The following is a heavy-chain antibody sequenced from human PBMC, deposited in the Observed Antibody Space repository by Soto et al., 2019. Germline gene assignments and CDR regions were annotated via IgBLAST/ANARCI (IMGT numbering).Heavy chain of an antibody. D-gene: IGHD3-22*01. CDR3: ASVYDSSGYLDY. CDR2: IYHSGST. J-gene: IGHJ4*02. CDR1: GGSISSSNW. V-gene: IGHV4-4*02. Sequence: PSETLSLTCAVSGGSISSSNWWSWVRQPPGRGLEWIGEIYHSGSTNYNPSLKSRVTISVDKSKNQFSLKLSSVTAADTAVYYCASVYDSSGYLDYWGQGTLVTVSS.